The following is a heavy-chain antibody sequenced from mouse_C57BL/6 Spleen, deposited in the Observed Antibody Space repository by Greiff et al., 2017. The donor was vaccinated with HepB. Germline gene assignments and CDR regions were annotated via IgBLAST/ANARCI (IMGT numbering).Heavy chain of an antibody. V-gene: IGHV5-4*01. CDR2: ISDGGSYT. Sequence: VQLKQSGGGLVKPGGSLKLSCAASGFTFSSYAMSWVRQTPEKRLEWVATISDGGSYTYYPDNVKGRFTISRDNAKNNLYLQMSHLKSEDTAMYYCARVGYYYGSSYWYFDVWGTGTTVTVSS. CDR3: ARVGYYYGSSYWYFDV. D-gene: IGHD1-1*01. J-gene: IGHJ1*03. CDR1: GFTFSSYA.